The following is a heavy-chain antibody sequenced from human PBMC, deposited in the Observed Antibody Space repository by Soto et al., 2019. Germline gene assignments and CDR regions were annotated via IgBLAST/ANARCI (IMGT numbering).Heavy chain of an antibody. J-gene: IGHJ4*02. Sequence: QVHLLQSGAEVRKPGAPVKDPCKASGYTFTTFHITWVRQAPGKGLEWMGWISGFSGYTDSAHKRQVRVSIPTDTSTSTAYMELRNLRSDDTAVYYCARAVDTAMDPYYFDKWGQGTLVTVSS. CDR1: GYTFTTFH. V-gene: IGHV1-18*01. CDR3: ARAVDTAMDPYYFDK. CDR2: ISGFSGYT. D-gene: IGHD5-18*01.